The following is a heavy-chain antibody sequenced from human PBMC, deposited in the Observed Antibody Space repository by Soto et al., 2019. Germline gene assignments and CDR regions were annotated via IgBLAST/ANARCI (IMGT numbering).Heavy chain of an antibody. J-gene: IGHJ5*01. CDR1: GYNFINYG. CDR3: ARDSKWLIINGNWFDS. V-gene: IGHV1-18*04. CDR2: ISGSNGAT. Sequence: ASVKVSCKFSGYNFINYGMTWVRQAPGQGLEWMGWISGSNGATKYAQRFQARVTLTTDTSTNTAYMELRSLRLDGTAVYYCARDSKWLIINGNWFDSWGQGTLVTVSS. D-gene: IGHD5-12*01.